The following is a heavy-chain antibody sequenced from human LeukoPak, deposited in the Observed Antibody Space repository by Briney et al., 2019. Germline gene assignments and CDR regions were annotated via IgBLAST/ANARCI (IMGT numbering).Heavy chain of an antibody. J-gene: IGHJ6*03. D-gene: IGHD2-2*02. Sequence: ASVKVSCKASGYTFTSYYMHWVRQAPGQGLEWMGIINPSGGSTSYAQKFQGRVTMTRDTSTSTVYMELSSLRSEDTAVYYCARDGCSSTSCYIDYYYYYMDVWGKGTTVTVSS. CDR3: ARDGCSSTSCYIDYYYYYMDV. V-gene: IGHV1-46*01. CDR1: GYTFTSYY. CDR2: INPSGGST.